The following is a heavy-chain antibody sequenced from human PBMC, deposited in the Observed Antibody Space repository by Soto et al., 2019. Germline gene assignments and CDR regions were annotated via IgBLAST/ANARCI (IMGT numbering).Heavy chain of an antibody. J-gene: IGHJ4*02. Sequence: QVQLVQSGAEVKKPGSSVTVSCKASGGTFSSYTISWVRQAPGQGLEWMGRIIPILGIANYAQKFQGRVTITADKSTSTAYMELSSLRSEDTAVYYCATFGGHSYGYADYWGQGTLVTVSS. CDR1: GGTFSSYT. D-gene: IGHD5-18*01. CDR3: ATFGGHSYGYADY. CDR2: IIPILGIA. V-gene: IGHV1-69*02.